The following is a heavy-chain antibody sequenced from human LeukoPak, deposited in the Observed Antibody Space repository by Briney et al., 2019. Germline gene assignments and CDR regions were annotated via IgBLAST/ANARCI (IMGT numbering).Heavy chain of an antibody. J-gene: IGHJ4*02. Sequence: ASVKVSCKVSGYTFTGYYMHWVRQATGQGLEWMGWMNPNSANTGYAQKFQGRVTMTRDTSINTAYMELSSLTSEDTAVYYCARGWFGEIPFLDFWGQGTLVTVSS. CDR2: MNPNSANT. D-gene: IGHD3-10*01. CDR3: ARGWFGEIPFLDF. V-gene: IGHV1-8*02. CDR1: GYTFTGYY.